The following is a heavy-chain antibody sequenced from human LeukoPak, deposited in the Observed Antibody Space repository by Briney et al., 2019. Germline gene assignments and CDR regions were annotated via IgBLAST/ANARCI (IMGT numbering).Heavy chain of an antibody. J-gene: IGHJ4*02. D-gene: IGHD6-25*01. CDR2: ISSSSSSI. Sequence: QPGGSLRLSCAASGFIFNTYSMNWVRQAPGKGLEWVSYISSSSSSIYFADSVKGRFSISRDNAKNSLYLQMNSLKADDTAIYYCLCRGMSGRSAARAPAYWGQGTLVTVSS. CDR1: GFIFNTYS. CDR3: LCRGMSGRSAARAPAY. V-gene: IGHV3-48*04.